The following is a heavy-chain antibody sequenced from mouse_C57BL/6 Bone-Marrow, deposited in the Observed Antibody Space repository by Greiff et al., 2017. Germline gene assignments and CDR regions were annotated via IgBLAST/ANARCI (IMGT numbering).Heavy chain of an antibody. Sequence: EVMLVESGGGLVKPGGSLKLSCAASGFTFSSYAMSWVRQTPEKRLEWVATISDGGSYTYYPDNVKGRFTISRDNAKNNRYLQMSHLKSEDTAMYYCARLLCFYAMDDWGQGTSVTVSS. CDR3: ARLLCFYAMDD. V-gene: IGHV5-4*03. J-gene: IGHJ4*01. CDR1: GFTFSSYA. CDR2: ISDGGSYT. D-gene: IGHD1-1*02.